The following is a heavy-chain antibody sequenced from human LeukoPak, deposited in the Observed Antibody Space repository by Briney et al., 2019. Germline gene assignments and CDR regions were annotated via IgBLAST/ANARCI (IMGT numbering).Heavy chain of an antibody. CDR3: ARVHYNTAMVDIDY. V-gene: IGHV3-48*03. D-gene: IGHD5-18*01. CDR1: GFTFSSYE. Sequence: PGGSLRLSCAASGFTFSSYEMHWVRQAPGKGLERISYISSSASTIYYADSVKGRFTISRDNGKNSLYLQMNSLRAEDTAVYYCARVHYNTAMVDIDYWGQGTLVTVSS. CDR2: ISSSASTI. J-gene: IGHJ4*02.